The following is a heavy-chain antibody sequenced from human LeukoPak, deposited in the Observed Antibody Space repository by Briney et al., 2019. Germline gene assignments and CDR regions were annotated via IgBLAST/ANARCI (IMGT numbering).Heavy chain of an antibody. CDR3: ARGAPCSSSCPYYYYYGMDV. J-gene: IGHJ6*02. CDR1: GYTFTSYG. D-gene: IGHD6-13*01. V-gene: IGHV1-18*01. CDR2: ISAYNGNT. Sequence: ASVKVSCKASGYTFTSYGISWVRQAPGQGLEWMGWISAYNGNTNYAQKLQGRVTVTTDTSTSTAYMELRSLRSDDTAVYYCARGAPCSSSCPYYYYYGMDVWGQGTTVTVSS.